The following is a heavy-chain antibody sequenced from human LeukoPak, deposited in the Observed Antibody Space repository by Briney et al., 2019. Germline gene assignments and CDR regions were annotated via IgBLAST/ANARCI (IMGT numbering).Heavy chain of an antibody. V-gene: IGHV4-59*01. CDR2: IYYSGST. J-gene: IGHJ4*02. D-gene: IGHD5-18*01. CDR3: AREPHGGYSYGY. Sequence: KPSETLSLTCTVSGGSISSYYWSWIRQPPGKGLEWIGYIYYSGSTNYNPSLKSRVTISVDTSKNQFSLKLSSVTAADTAVYYCAREPHGGYSYGYWGQGTLVTVSS. CDR1: GGSISSYY.